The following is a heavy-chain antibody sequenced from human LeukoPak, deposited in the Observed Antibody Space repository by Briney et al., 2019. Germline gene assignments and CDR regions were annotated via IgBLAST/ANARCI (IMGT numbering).Heavy chain of an antibody. D-gene: IGHD6-19*01. CDR3: ASPRDSSGWYYFDY. J-gene: IGHJ4*02. Sequence: GGSLRLSCAASGFTFSSYWMHWVRQAPGKGLVWVSRIKGGGSSTSYADSVKGRFTISRDNAKNTLYLQMNSLRAEDTAVYYCASPRDSSGWYYFDYWGQGTLVTVSS. CDR2: IKGGGSST. CDR1: GFTFSSYW. V-gene: IGHV3-74*01.